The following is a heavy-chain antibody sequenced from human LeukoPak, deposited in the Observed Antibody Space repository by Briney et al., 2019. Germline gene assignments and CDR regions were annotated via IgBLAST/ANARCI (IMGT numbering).Heavy chain of an antibody. Sequence: PGGSLRLSCAASGFTFSTYAMRWVRQATGKGLERVSCLSGGGGETHYADFGKGRFTISRDNSKNMVFLQMNSLRADDTAVYYCARGAIARAWGPLDIWGQGTMVTVSS. CDR3: ARGAIARAWGPLDI. V-gene: IGHV3-23*01. CDR2: LSGGGGET. CDR1: GFTFSTYA. D-gene: IGHD6-13*01. J-gene: IGHJ3*02.